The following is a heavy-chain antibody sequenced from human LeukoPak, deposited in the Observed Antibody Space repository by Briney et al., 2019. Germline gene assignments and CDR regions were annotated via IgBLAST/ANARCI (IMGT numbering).Heavy chain of an antibody. CDR1: GFTFRDYW. Sequence: GGSLRLSCAVSGFTFRDYWMTWVRQAPGKGLEWVANINQDESEQYYVDSVKGRFTISRDNAKDSLYLQMNSLRPEDTAQYYCARPSVTTGVDAFDFWGQGTMVTVSS. J-gene: IGHJ3*01. CDR2: INQDESEQ. CDR3: ARPSVTTGVDAFDF. D-gene: IGHD4-17*01. V-gene: IGHV3-7*01.